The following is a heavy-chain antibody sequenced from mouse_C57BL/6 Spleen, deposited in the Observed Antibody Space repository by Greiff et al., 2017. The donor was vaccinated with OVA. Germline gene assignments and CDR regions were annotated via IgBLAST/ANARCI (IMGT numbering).Heavy chain of an antibody. CDR1: GFTFSDYG. V-gene: IGHV5-17*01. CDR3: ARMRSYCFDY. CDR2: ISSGSSTI. J-gene: IGHJ2*01. Sequence: VQLQQSGGGLVKPGGSLKLSCAASGFTFSDYGMHWVRQAPEKGLEWVAYISSGSSTIYYADTVKGRFTISRDNAKNTLFLQMTSLRSEDTAMYYYARMRSYCFDYWGQGTTLTVSA.